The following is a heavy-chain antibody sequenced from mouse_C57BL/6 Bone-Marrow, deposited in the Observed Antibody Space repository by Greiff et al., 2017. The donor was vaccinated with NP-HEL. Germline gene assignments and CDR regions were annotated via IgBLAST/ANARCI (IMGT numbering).Heavy chain of an antibody. CDR1: GYSITSDY. CDR3: ARGDCYYVYYFDY. J-gene: IGHJ2*01. Sequence: EVKLLESGPGLAKPSQTLSLTCSVTGYSITSDYWNWIRKFPGNKLEYMGHISYSGSTYYNPSLNSRISITRDTSKNQYYLQLKSVTTEDTATYYCARGDCYYVYYFDYWGQGTTLTVSS. D-gene: IGHD2-3*01. CDR2: ISYSGST. V-gene: IGHV3-8*01.